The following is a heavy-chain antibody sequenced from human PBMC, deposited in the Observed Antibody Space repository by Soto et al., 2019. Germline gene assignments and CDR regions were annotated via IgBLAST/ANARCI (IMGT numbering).Heavy chain of an antibody. J-gene: IGHJ4*02. CDR2: IKQDGSEK. D-gene: IGHD3-3*01. Sequence: PGGCMKLSCAASGLTFSSYWMSWVRQAPGKGLEWVANIKQDGSEKYYVDSVKGRFTISRDNAKNSLYLQMNSLRAEDTAVYYCARAEGVLRFLEWYYWGQGTLVTVSS. V-gene: IGHV3-7*01. CDR3: ARAEGVLRFLEWYY. CDR1: GLTFSSYW.